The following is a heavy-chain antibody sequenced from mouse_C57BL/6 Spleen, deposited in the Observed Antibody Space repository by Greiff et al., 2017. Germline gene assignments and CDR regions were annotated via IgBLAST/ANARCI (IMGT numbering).Heavy chain of an antibody. J-gene: IGHJ3*01. CDR3: ASYYGSSHPFAY. CDR1: GYTFTDYT. V-gene: IGHV1-78*01. D-gene: IGHD1-1*01. Sequence: VQLQQSDAELVKPGASVKISCKVSGYTFTDYTIHWMKQRPEQGLEWIGYIYPRDGSTKYNEKFKGKATLTADKSSSTAYMQLNSLTSEDSAVYFCASYYGSSHPFAYWGQGTLVTVSA. CDR2: IYPRDGST.